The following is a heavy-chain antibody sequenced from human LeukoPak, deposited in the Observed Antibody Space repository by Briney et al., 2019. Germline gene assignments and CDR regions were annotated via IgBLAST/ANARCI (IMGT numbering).Heavy chain of an antibody. Sequence: ASVKVSCKASGYTFTSYYMHWVRQAPGQGPEWMGIINPSGGSTSYAQKFQGRVTMTRDTSTSTVYMELSSLRSEDTAVYYCARVGGDYAFDYWGQGTLVTVSS. CDR1: GYTFTSYY. CDR3: ARVGGDYAFDY. J-gene: IGHJ4*02. D-gene: IGHD4-17*01. CDR2: INPSGGST. V-gene: IGHV1-46*01.